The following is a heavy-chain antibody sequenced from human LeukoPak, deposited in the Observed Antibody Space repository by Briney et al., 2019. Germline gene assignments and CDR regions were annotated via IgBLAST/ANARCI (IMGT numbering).Heavy chain of an antibody. V-gene: IGHV3-48*03. CDR1: GFTFSNYE. J-gene: IGHJ5*02. CDR2: ISSSGSI. CDR3: ASTNFYDSRGFSSWCNP. D-gene: IGHD3-22*01. Sequence: GGSLRLSCAASGFTFSNYERMWVRQAPGKGLEWVSYISSSGSIYYADSVQGPFTISREKAKYPLYMQRARPRGEGTAIYFCASTNFYDSRGFSSWCNPCGQG.